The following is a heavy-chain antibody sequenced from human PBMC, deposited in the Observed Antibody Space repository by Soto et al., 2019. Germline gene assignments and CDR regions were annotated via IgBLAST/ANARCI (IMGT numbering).Heavy chain of an antibody. J-gene: IGHJ6*03. CDR2: IKSKTDGGKT. Sequence: GGSLRLSCAASGFTFSNAWMSWVRQAPGKGLEWVGRIKSKTDGGKTNYAPPVKGRFIISNEDSNNTLYLQMNSLKTEDTAVYYCTTDLRNYGDSYYYYYCMYVWGKGTTVTVSS. V-gene: IGHV3-15*01. CDR1: GFTFSNAW. CDR3: TTDLRNYGDSYYYYYCMYV. D-gene: IGHD4-17*01.